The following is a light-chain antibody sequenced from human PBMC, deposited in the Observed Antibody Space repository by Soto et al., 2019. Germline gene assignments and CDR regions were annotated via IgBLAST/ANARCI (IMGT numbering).Light chain of an antibody. CDR2: GAS. CDR1: QSVSSSF. J-gene: IGKJ2*01. V-gene: IGKV3-20*01. Sequence: EIVLTQSPGTLSLSPGERATLSCRASQSVSSSFLAWYQQKPGQAPRLLIYGASSRATGIPDRFSGSGSGTDFTLTISRLEPEDFAVYYCHQYGSSPYTFGGGTKLGI. CDR3: HQYGSSPYT.